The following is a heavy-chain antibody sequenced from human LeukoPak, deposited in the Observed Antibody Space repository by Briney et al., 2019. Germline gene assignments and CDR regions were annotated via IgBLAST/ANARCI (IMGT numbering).Heavy chain of an antibody. Sequence: SETLSLTCTVSGGSISSYYWSWIRQPPGKGLEWIGYIYYSGSTNYNPSLKRRVTISVDTSKNQFSLKLSSVTAADAAVYYCAREGVNYGMGVWGQGTTVTVSS. D-gene: IGHD3-10*01. J-gene: IGHJ6*02. CDR1: GGSISSYY. V-gene: IGHV4-59*01. CDR2: IYYSGST. CDR3: AREGVNYGMGV.